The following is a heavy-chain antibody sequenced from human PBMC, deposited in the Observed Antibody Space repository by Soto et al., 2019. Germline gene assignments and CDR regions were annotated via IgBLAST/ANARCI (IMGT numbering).Heavy chain of an antibody. CDR1: GFTFSSYG. Sequence: QVQLVESGGGVVQPGRSLRLSCAASGFTFSSYGMHWVRQAPGKGLEWVAVISYDGSNKYYADSVKGRFTISRDNSKNTLYLQMNSLRAEDTAVYYCAKDGAAGTFEDYYYGMDVWGQGTTVTVSS. V-gene: IGHV3-30*18. J-gene: IGHJ6*02. D-gene: IGHD6-13*01. CDR3: AKDGAAGTFEDYYYGMDV. CDR2: ISYDGSNK.